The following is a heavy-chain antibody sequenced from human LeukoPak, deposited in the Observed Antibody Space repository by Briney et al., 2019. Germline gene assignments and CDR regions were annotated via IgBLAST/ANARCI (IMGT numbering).Heavy chain of an antibody. CDR1: AFTFDSYG. CDR3: ARGPIAVAGNFDY. D-gene: IGHD6-19*01. Sequence: GGSLRLSCAASAFTFDSYGMLWVRQAPGKGLEWVSAISGSGGNTYYADSVKGRFTISRDDSKNTLYLQMNSLRAEDTAVYYCARGPIAVAGNFDYWGQGTLVTVSS. J-gene: IGHJ4*02. CDR2: ISGSGGNT. V-gene: IGHV3-23*01.